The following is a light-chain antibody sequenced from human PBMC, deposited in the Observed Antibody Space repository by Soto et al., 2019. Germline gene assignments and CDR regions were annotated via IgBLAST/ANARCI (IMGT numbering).Light chain of an antibody. Sequence: TVLTQSPGTLSLSPGERATLSCRASQTIRSNYLAWYRQTPGQAPRLLIYGASNRATGIADRSSGSGSGTDFTLIISRLEPEDFALYYCQQYGSSPWTFGQGTKVEIK. CDR1: QTIRSNY. CDR2: GAS. J-gene: IGKJ1*01. CDR3: QQYGSSPWT. V-gene: IGKV3-20*01.